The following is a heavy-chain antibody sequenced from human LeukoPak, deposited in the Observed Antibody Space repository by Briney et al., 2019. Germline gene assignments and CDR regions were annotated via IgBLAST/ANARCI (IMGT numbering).Heavy chain of an antibody. Sequence: ASVKVSCRASGYTFTDYYMHWVREAPGQGLEWMGRINPNSGGTNYAQKFQGRVTMTRGTSISTAYMELSRLTSDDTAVYYCAREVGTDRNYYFDYWGQGTLVTVSS. CDR1: GYTFTDYY. J-gene: IGHJ4*02. V-gene: IGHV1-2*06. CDR3: AREVGTDRNYYFDY. D-gene: IGHD4-23*01. CDR2: INPNSGGT.